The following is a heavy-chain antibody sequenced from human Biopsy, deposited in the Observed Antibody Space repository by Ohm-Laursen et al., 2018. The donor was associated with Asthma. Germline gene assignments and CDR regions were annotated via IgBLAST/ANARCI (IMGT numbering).Heavy chain of an antibody. V-gene: IGHV3-9*01. CDR3: AKVRSDWVITESFDY. D-gene: IGHD3-22*01. CDR2: ISWNSATI. J-gene: IGHJ4*02. CDR1: GFKFDDYT. Sequence: SLRLSCAASGFKFDDYTMHWVRQAPGKGLEWVSGISWNSATIGYVDSVEGRFTISRGNTKNSVFLHMDSLRPEDTAFYYCAKVRSDWVITESFDYWGQGVLVTVSS.